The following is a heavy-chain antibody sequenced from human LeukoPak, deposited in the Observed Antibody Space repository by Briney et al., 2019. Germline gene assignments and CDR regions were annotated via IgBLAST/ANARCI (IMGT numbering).Heavy chain of an antibody. CDR1: GFTFDDYA. J-gene: IGHJ4*02. CDR2: ISWNSGSI. V-gene: IGHV3-9*01. D-gene: IGHD3-22*01. Sequence: GRSLRLSCAASGFTFDDYAMHWVRQTPGKGLEWVSGISWNSGSIGYADSVKGRFTISRDNAKNSLYLQMNSLRAEDTALYYCAKDVYGGYDSSGYYDYWGQGTLVTVSS. CDR3: AKDVYGGYDSSGYYDY.